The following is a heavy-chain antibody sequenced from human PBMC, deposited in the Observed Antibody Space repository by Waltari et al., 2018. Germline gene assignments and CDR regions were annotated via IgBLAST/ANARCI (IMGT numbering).Heavy chain of an antibody. V-gene: IGHV4-30-2*01. CDR2: IYHSGST. D-gene: IGHD2-2*01. CDR1: GGSISSGGYS. J-gene: IGHJ5*02. Sequence: QLQLQESGSGLVKPSQTLSLTCAVSGGSISSGGYSWSWIRPPPGKGLEWIGYIYHSGSTYYNPSLKSRVTISVDRSKNQFSLKLSSVTAADTAVYYCARGKYQLQGGWFDPWGQGTLVTVSS. CDR3: ARGKYQLQGGWFDP.